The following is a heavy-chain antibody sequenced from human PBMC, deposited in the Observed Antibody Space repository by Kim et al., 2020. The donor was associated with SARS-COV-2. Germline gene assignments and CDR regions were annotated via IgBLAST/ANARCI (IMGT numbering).Heavy chain of an antibody. CDR3: ARRCDFWSGYYTKGDAFDI. D-gene: IGHD3-3*01. Sequence: SRVTISVDTSKNQFSLKLSSVTAADTAVYYCARRCDFWSGYYTKGDAFDIWGQGTMVTVSS. J-gene: IGHJ3*02. V-gene: IGHV4-39*01.